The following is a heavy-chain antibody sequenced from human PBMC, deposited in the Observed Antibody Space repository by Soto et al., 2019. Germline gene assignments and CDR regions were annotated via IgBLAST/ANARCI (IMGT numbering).Heavy chain of an antibody. CDR2: IYYSGST. Sequence: PSETLSLTCTVSGGSISSYYWSWIRQPPGKGLEWIGYIYYSGSTNYNPSLKSRVTISVDTSKNQFSLKLSSVTAADTAVYYCARNTGYYIKWGQGTLVTVSS. CDR3: ARNTGYYIK. CDR1: GGSISSYY. V-gene: IGHV4-59*01. D-gene: IGHD3-9*01. J-gene: IGHJ4*02.